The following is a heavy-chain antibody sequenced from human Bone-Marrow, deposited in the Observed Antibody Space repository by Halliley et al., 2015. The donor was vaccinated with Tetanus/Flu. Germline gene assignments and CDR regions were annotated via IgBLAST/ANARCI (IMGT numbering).Heavy chain of an antibody. J-gene: IGHJ5*02. V-gene: IGHV2-5*01. Sequence: LVKPTQTLTLTCTFSGFSLSTTGVGVGWIRQPPGEALELLALIYWNDDKRYSPSLTSRLTITKDTSKNQVVLTMTNMDPVDTATYYCAPIASGNLFDPWGQGTLGTVSS. CDR2: IYWNDDK. D-gene: IGHD1-1*01. CDR1: GFSLSTTGVG. CDR3: APIASGNLFDP.